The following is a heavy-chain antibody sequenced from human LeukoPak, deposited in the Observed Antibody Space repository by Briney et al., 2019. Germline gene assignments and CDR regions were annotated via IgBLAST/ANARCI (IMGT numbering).Heavy chain of an antibody. Sequence: PGGSLRLSCAASGLTFDDYAMHWFRKAPGKGLEWVSLISWDGGSTYYADSVKGRFTISRDNSKNTLYLQMNSLRAEDTAVYYCAKEATTADYFDYRGQGTLVTVSS. J-gene: IGHJ4*02. CDR3: AKEATTADYFDY. D-gene: IGHD4-17*01. CDR1: GLTFDDYA. CDR2: ISWDGGST. V-gene: IGHV3-43D*03.